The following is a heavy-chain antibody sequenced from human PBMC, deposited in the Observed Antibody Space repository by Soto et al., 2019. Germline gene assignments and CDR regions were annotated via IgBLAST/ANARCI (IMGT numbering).Heavy chain of an antibody. CDR3: ARDRWIAARPEHSSPPDY. D-gene: IGHD6-6*01. Sequence: ASVKVSCTASGYTFTSYGISWVRQAPGQGLEWMGWISAYNGNTNYAQKLQGRVTMTTDTSTSTAYMELRSLRSDDTAVYYCARDRWIAARPEHSSPPDYWGQGTLVTVSS. V-gene: IGHV1-18*01. CDR1: GYTFTSYG. CDR2: ISAYNGNT. J-gene: IGHJ4*02.